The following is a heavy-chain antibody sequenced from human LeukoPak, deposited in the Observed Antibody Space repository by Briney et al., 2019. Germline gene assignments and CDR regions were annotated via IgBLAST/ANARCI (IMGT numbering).Heavy chain of an antibody. J-gene: IGHJ4*02. Sequence: GGSLRLSCAASGFSFDDYAMHWVRQAPGKGLEWVSGINWNSGSIDYAESVKGRFTISRDNAKNSLYLQMNSLRAEDMALYYCAKAVGPDWLLTYYFDYWGQGTLVTVSS. CDR1: GFSFDDYA. D-gene: IGHD3-9*01. V-gene: IGHV3-9*03. CDR2: INWNSGSI. CDR3: AKAVGPDWLLTYYFDY.